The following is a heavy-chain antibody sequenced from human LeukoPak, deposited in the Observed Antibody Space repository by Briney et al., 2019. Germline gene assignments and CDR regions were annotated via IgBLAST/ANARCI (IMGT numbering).Heavy chain of an antibody. CDR1: GFSVSSNS. D-gene: IGHD1-26*01. CDR2: IYGGGNT. V-gene: IGHV3-66*01. CDR3: ASRPSWEAALDS. Sequence: GGSLRLSCAASGFSVSSNSMSWVRQAPGKGLEWVSAIYGGGNTYYADSVRDRFTISRDNSKNTLYLQMSSLRAEDTAVYYCASRPSWEAALDSWGQGTLVTVSS. J-gene: IGHJ4*02.